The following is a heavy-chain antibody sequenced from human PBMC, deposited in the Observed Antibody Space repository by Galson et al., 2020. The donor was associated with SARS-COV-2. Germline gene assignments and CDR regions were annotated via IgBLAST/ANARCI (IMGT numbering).Heavy chain of an antibody. D-gene: IGHD3-22*01. V-gene: IGHV1-18*01. Sequence: ASVKVSCKASGYTFTSYGISWVRQAPGQGLEWMGWISAYNGNTNYAQKLQGRVTMTTDTSTSTTYMELRSLRSDDTAVYYCARSGYYYDITALNWFDPWGQGTLVTVSS. CDR3: ARSGYYYDITALNWFDP. J-gene: IGHJ5*02. CDR2: ISAYNGNT. CDR1: GYTFTSYG.